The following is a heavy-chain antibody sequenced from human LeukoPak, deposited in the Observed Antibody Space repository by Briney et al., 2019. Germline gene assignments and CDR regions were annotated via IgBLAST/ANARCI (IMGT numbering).Heavy chain of an antibody. Sequence: ASVKVSCKASGYTFTSYYMHWVRQAPGQGLEWMGIINPSGGSTSYAQKFQGRVTMTRDTSTSTVYMELSSLRSEDTAVYYCAREIGVDTAMATGDAFDIWGQGTMVTVSS. CDR1: GYTFTSYY. CDR2: INPSGGST. CDR3: AREIGVDTAMATGDAFDI. V-gene: IGHV1-46*01. J-gene: IGHJ3*02. D-gene: IGHD5-18*01.